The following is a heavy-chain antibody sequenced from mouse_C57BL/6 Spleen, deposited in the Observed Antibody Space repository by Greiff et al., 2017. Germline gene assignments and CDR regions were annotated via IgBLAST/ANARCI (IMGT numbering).Heavy chain of an antibody. Sequence: QVQLQQPGAELVKPGASVKLSCKASGYTFTSYWMHWVKQRPGQGLEWIGMIHPNSGSTNYNEKFKSKATLTVDKSSSTAYMQLSSLTSEDSAVYYCARTGSYGNHRYYFDYWGQGTTPTVSS. V-gene: IGHV1-64*01. CDR1: GYTFTSYW. CDR2: IHPNSGST. D-gene: IGHD2-1*01. CDR3: ARTGSYGNHRYYFDY. J-gene: IGHJ2*01.